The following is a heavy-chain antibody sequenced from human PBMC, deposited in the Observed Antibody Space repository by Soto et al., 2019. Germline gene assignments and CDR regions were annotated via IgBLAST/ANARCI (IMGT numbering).Heavy chain of an antibody. J-gene: IGHJ6*02. Sequence: ASVKVSCKASGYTFTSYGISWVRQAPGQGLEWMGWISAYNGNTNYAQKLQGRVTMTTDTSTSTAYMELRSLRSDDTAVYYCARDCSSTSCYAEGSFGYYYYYGMDVWGQGTTVTVSS. CDR2: ISAYNGNT. D-gene: IGHD2-2*01. CDR3: ARDCSSTSCYAEGSFGYYYYYGMDV. V-gene: IGHV1-18*01. CDR1: GYTFTSYG.